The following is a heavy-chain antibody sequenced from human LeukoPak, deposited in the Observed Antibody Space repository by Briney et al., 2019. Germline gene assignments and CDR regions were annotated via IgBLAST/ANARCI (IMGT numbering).Heavy chain of an antibody. CDR2: LRGDTGDT. V-gene: IGHV1-2*02. D-gene: IGHD1-1*01. CDR1: GYMVSDYY. CDR3: ARVRDNACDY. J-gene: IGHJ4*02. Sequence: GASVTVSCKTSGYMVSDYYMRWVRQAPGQGLEWMGWLRGDTGDTDSPQKFKGRVTMTRDTATNTAYMQLSRLTYDDTAIYFCARVRDNACDYWGQGTLVTVSS.